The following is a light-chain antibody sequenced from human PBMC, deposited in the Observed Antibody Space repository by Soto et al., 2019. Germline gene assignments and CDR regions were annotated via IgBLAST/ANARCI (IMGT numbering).Light chain of an antibody. J-gene: IGLJ3*02. CDR3: CSYAGSYTWV. Sequence: QSALTQPRSVYGSPGQSVTISCTGTSIDVGGYNYVSWYQQHPGQAPKLMIYDVSKRPSGVHDRFSGSKSGNTASLTISGLQAEDEADYYCCSYAGSYTWVFGGGTKLTVL. CDR1: SIDVGGYNY. V-gene: IGLV2-11*01. CDR2: DVS.